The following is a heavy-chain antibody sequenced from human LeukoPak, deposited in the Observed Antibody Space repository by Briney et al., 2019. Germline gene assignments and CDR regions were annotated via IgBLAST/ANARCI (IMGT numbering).Heavy chain of an antibody. Sequence: PSETLSLTCTVSGGSISSGDYYWSWIRQPPGQGREGIGYIYYSGSTYYIPSLKSRVTISVDTSKIQFSLKLSSVTAADKAVYYCARVERIGELLYYFDYWGQGTLVIFFS. D-gene: IGHD3-10*01. J-gene: IGHJ4*02. CDR3: ARVERIGELLYYFDY. CDR2: IYYSGST. V-gene: IGHV4-30-4*08. CDR1: GGSISSGDYY.